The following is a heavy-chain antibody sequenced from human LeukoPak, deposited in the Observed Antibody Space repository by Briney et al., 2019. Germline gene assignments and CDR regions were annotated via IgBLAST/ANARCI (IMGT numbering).Heavy chain of an antibody. J-gene: IGHJ4*02. Sequence: ASVKVSCKASGYTFTSYGISWVRQAPGQGLEWMGWINTYSDNTDYTRKLQGRVTMTTDTSTNTAYMELRSLRSDDTAVYYCARRGPAAGTGPIDYWGQGTLVTVSS. CDR2: INTYSDNT. D-gene: IGHD6-13*01. CDR3: ARRGPAAGTGPIDY. V-gene: IGHV1-18*01. CDR1: GYTFTSYG.